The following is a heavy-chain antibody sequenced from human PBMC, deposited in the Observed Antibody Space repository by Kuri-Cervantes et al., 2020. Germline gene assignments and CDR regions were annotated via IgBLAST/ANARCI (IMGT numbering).Heavy chain of an antibody. CDR1: GFTFSSYA. CDR3: AKKPDGSGWYR. CDR2: ISGSGGST. Sequence: GESLKISCAASGFTFSSYAMSWVRQAPGKGLEWVSAISGSGGSTYYADSVKGRFTISRDNSKNTLYLQMNSLRAEDTPVYYCAKKPDGSGWYRWGQGTLVTVSS. D-gene: IGHD6-19*01. J-gene: IGHJ5*02. V-gene: IGHV3-23*01.